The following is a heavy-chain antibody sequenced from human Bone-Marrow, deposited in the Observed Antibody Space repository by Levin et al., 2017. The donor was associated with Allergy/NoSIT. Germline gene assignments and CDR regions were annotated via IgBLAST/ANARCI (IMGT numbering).Heavy chain of an antibody. V-gene: IGHV3-74*01. Sequence: GGSLRLSCAASGFTFISHWMHWVRQAPGKGLVWLARIDTDGGRTSYADSVKGRFTISRDNAKNTIYLHVDSLRAEDTAVYYCARELAYTNYFGMDVWGQGTTVTVSS. CDR3: ARELAYTNYFGMDV. J-gene: IGHJ6*02. CDR1: GFTFISHW. D-gene: IGHD3-16*01. CDR2: IDTDGGRT.